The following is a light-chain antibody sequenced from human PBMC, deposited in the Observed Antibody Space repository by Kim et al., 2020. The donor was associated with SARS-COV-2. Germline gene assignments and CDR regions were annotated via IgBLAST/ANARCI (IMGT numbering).Light chain of an antibody. J-gene: IGKJ4*01. CDR1: HDIKNY. V-gene: IGKV1-33*01. Sequence: ASVGDRVTITCQASHDIKNYVNWYQQNPGKAPRLLIFDASNLQTGVPSRFRGSGSGTHFTLTINSLQPGDLGTYYCQQYDNLPLTFGGGTKVDIK. CDR2: DAS. CDR3: QQYDNLPLT.